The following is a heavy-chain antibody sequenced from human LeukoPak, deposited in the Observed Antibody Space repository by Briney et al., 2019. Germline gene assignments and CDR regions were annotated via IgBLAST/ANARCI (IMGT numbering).Heavy chain of an antibody. J-gene: IGHJ4*02. CDR1: GFTFSSYG. CDR3: ASEVEALLDH. V-gene: IGHV3-30*02. Sequence: GGSLRLSCAASGFTFSSYGMHWVRQAPGQGLEWVAFIRFDGSNKYYADSVKGRFTISRDNSKNTLYLQMNSLRHEDTALYYCASEVEALLDHWGQGTLVTVSS. D-gene: IGHD2-15*01. CDR2: IRFDGSNK.